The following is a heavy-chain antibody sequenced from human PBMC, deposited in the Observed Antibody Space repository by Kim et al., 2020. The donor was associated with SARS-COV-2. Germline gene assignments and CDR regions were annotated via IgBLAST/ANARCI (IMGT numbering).Heavy chain of an antibody. CDR1: GFTFSSYA. J-gene: IGHJ3*02. CDR3: ARDGPNTGGVEGVLLSDDAFDI. D-gene: IGHD2-8*01. Sequence: GGSLRLSCAASGFTFSSYAMHWVRQAPGKGLEWVSVISYDGSNKYYADSVKGRFTISRDNSKNTLYLQMNSLRAEDTAVYYCARDGPNTGGVEGVLLSDDAFDIWGQGTMVTVSS. V-gene: IGHV3-30*04. CDR2: ISYDGSNK.